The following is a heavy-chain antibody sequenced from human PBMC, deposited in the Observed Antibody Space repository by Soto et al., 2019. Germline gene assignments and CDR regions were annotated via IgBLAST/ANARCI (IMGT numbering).Heavy chain of an antibody. J-gene: IGHJ5*02. CDR3: AREAAAGGGWFDP. CDR1: GGSISSGGYS. D-gene: IGHD6-13*01. V-gene: IGHV4-30-2*01. Sequence: QLQLQESGSGLVKPSQTLSLTCAVSGGSISSGGYSWSWIRQPPGKGLEWIGYIYHSGSTYYNPSLKSRVTISVDRYKNQFSLKLSSVTAADTAVYYCAREAAAGGGWFDPWGQGTLVTVSS. CDR2: IYHSGST.